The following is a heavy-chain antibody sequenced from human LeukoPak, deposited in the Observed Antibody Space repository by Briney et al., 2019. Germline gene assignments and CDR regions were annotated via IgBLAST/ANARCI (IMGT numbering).Heavy chain of an antibody. Sequence: PSETLSLTCTVSGGSISSSSYYWGWIRQPPGKGLEWIGRIYTSGSTNYNPSLKSRVTISVDTSKNQFSLKLSSVTAADTAVYYCARDKGMTTVTTNWFDPWGQGTLVTVSS. J-gene: IGHJ5*02. V-gene: IGHV4-39*07. CDR3: ARDKGMTTVTTNWFDP. CDR2: IYTSGST. D-gene: IGHD4-17*01. CDR1: GGSISSSSYY.